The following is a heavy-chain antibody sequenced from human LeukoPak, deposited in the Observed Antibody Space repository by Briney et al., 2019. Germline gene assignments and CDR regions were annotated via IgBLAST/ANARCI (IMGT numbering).Heavy chain of an antibody. CDR1: AGSISSGDYY. V-gene: IGHV4-30-4*01. J-gene: IGHJ4*02. CDR2: IYYSGST. D-gene: IGHD5-18*01. Sequence: SETLSLTCTVSAGSISSGDYYWSWIRQPPGKGLEWIGYIYYSGSTYYNPSLKSRVTISVDTSKNQFSLKLSSVTAVDTAVYYCARTPGDTAMVPPNYFDYWGQGTLVTVSS. CDR3: ARTPGDTAMVPPNYFDY.